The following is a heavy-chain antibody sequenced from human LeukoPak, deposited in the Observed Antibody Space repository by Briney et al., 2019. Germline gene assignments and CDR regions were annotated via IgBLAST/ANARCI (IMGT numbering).Heavy chain of an antibody. D-gene: IGHD6-13*01. V-gene: IGHV5-51*01. J-gene: IGHJ4*02. CDR3: ARALKAGTGTPYYFDY. CDR1: GYSSTSYW. CDR2: IYPGDSDT. Sequence: GESLKISCKGSGYSSTSYWIGWVRQMPGKGLEWMGIIYPGDSDTRYSPSFQGQVTISADKSISTAYLQWSSLKASDTAMYYCARALKAGTGTPYYFDYWGQGTLVTVSS.